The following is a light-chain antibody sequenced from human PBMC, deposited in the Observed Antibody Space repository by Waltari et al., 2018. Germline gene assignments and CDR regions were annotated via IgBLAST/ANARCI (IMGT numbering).Light chain of an antibody. CDR2: RNN. Sequence: QSVLTQPPSASGTPGPRVTVSCSGSSSNIGSTYVYWYQQLPGTAPRLRIYRNNRRPAGVPDRFSGSKSGTSASLAISGLRSEDEADYYCATWDDSLSAWVFGGGTKLTVL. CDR3: ATWDDSLSAWV. CDR1: SSNIGSTY. V-gene: IGLV1-47*01. J-gene: IGLJ3*02.